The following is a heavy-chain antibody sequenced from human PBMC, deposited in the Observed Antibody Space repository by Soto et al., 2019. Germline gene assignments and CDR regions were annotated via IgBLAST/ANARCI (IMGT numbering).Heavy chain of an antibody. CDR1: VVSISSNNYY. CDR2: LFPDGST. CDR3: AGLTMTGTGGRGWFDP. Sequence: PSETLSLTCTVSVVSISSNNYYWAWIRQPPGKGLEWIGSLFPDGSTYSNPSLQSRVTIFVDTSKSQLSLKMRSLTATDTAVYYCAGLTMTGTGGRGWFDPWGQGTLVTVSS. D-gene: IGHD1-20*01. V-gene: IGHV4-39*01. J-gene: IGHJ5*02.